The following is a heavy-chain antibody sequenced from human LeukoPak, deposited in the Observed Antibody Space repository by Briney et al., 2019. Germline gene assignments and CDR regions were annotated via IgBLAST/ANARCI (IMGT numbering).Heavy chain of an antibody. J-gene: IGHJ4*02. CDR1: GFTFSNFG. CDR3: VGDPTTNRFQYFHY. CDR2: MDRHTDI. Sequence: GGSLGLSCTASGFTFSNFGINWVRQAPGKGLEWVSCMDRHTDIYYADSVKGRFTISRDNAKNSVYLQMNSLTVEDTAVYYCVGDPTTNRFQYFHYWGQGALVTVSS. D-gene: IGHD1-14*01. V-gene: IGHV3-21*01.